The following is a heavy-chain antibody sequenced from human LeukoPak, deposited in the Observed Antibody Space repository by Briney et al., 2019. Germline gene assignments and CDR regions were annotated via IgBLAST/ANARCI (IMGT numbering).Heavy chain of an antibody. CDR2: IRSKAYGGTT. V-gene: IGHV3-49*04. CDR3: QVVVIADPYMDV. D-gene: IGHD2-15*01. CDR1: GFTFGDYT. J-gene: IGHJ6*03. Sequence: PGGSLRLSCTASGFTFGDYTMNWVRQAPGKGLEWVGFIRSKAYGGTTEYAASVKGRFTISRDDSKSIAYLQMNSLKTEDTAVYYCQVVVIADPYMDVWGKGTTVTISS.